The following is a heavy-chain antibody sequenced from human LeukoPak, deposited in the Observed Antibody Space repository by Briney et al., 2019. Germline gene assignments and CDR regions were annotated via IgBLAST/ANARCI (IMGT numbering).Heavy chain of an antibody. CDR3: ARSDTAMVTLFDY. J-gene: IGHJ4*02. D-gene: IGHD5-18*01. V-gene: IGHV4-59*08. Sequence: PSETLSLTCTVSGGSISSYYWSWIRRPPGKGLEWIGYIYYSGSANYNPSLKSRVTISVDTSKNQFSLKLSSVTAADTAVYYCARSDTAMVTLFDYWGQGTLVTVSS. CDR2: IYYSGSA. CDR1: GGSISSYY.